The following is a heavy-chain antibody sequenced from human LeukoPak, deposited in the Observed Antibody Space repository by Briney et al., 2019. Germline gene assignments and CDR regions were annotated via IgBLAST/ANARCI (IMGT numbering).Heavy chain of an antibody. CDR3: AASVETVDY. J-gene: IGHJ4*02. Sequence: ASVKVSCKASGGTFSSYAISWVRQAPGQGLEWMGWISAYNGNTNYAQKLQGRVTMTTDTSTSTAYMELRSLRSDDTAVYYCAASVETVDYWGQGTLVTVSS. V-gene: IGHV1-18*01. CDR2: ISAYNGNT. CDR1: GGTFSSYA.